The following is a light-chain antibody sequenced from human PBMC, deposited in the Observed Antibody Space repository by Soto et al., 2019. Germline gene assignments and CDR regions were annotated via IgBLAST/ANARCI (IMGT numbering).Light chain of an antibody. CDR3: QSYDSSLSGPSYV. V-gene: IGLV1-40*01. Sequence: QSVLTQPPSVSGAPGQRGTISCPWSSSNIGAGYDVHWYQQLPGTAPKLLIYGNSNRPSGVPDRFSGAKSGTSASLAITGLQAEDEADYYCQSYDSSLSGPSYVFGAGTKVTVL. J-gene: IGLJ1*01. CDR1: SSNIGAGYD. CDR2: GNS.